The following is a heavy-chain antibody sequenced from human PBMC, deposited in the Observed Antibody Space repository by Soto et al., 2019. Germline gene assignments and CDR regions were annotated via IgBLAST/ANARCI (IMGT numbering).Heavy chain of an antibody. Sequence: ASVKVSCKASGYTFTSYYMHWVRQAPGQGLEWMGIINPSGGSTTYAQNFQGRVTMTEDTSTDTAYMELSSLRSEDTAVYYCATDDGSGRKRAFDIWGQGTMVTVSS. CDR3: ATDDGSGRKRAFDI. J-gene: IGHJ3*02. V-gene: IGHV1-46*01. CDR2: INPSGGST. CDR1: GYTFTSYY. D-gene: IGHD3-10*01.